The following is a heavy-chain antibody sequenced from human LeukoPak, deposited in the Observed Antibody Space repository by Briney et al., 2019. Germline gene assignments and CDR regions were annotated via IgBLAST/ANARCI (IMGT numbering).Heavy chain of an antibody. D-gene: IGHD3-16*02. CDR1: GFTFSSYW. J-gene: IGHJ4*02. V-gene: IGHV3-23*01. Sequence: GGSLRLSCAASGFTFSSYWMSWVRQAPGKGLEWVSSISGIGDNTYYADSVKGRFTISRDNSKNTLYLQMNSLRAEDTAVYYCAKDRDYVWGSYSYTPGYYFDYWGQGTLVTVSS. CDR2: ISGIGDNT. CDR3: AKDRDYVWGSYSYTPGYYFDY.